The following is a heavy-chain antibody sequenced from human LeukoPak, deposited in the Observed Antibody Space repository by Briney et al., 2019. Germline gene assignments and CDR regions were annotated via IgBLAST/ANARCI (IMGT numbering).Heavy chain of an antibody. CDR2: IYLNDSDT. V-gene: IGHV5-51*01. Sequence: GESLEISCQGPRNSFSKYWIGWVRQMPGKGPEWISLIYLNDSDTKHSPSFQGRVPISAAKSIDTAYLQWPSLRASDTAMYYCATSPPDTGSDPFDSWGQGTLVTVSS. D-gene: IGHD5-12*01. J-gene: IGHJ4*02. CDR1: RNSFSKYW. CDR3: ATSPPDTGSDPFDS.